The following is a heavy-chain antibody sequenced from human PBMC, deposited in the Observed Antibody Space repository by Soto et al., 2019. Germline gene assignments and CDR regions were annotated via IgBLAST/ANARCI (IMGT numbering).Heavy chain of an antibody. CDR1: GGTLSSYA. J-gene: IGHJ4*02. Sequence: QVQLVQSGAEVKKPGSSVKVSCKASGGTLSSYAISRVRQAPGQGLEWMGGIIPIFGTANYAQKFQGRVTITADESTSTAFSKLSSLRSEDTAVYYCASPPNYDFWTLDYWGQGTLVTVSS. CDR2: IIPIFGTA. CDR3: ASPPNYDFWTLDY. V-gene: IGHV1-69*12. D-gene: IGHD3-3*01.